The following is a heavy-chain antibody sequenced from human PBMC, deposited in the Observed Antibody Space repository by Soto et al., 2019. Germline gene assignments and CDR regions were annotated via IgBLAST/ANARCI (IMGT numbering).Heavy chain of an antibody. CDR3: AKDRAVDDAFDM. V-gene: IGHV3-9*01. CDR2: ISWNSGSI. Sequence: EVQLVESGGGLVQPGRSLRLSCAASGFTFDDYAMHWVRQAPGKGLEWVSGISWNSGSIGYADSVKGRFTISRDNGKNSRYLQMNSLRVEDTALYYCAKDRAVDDAFDMWGQGTMVTVSS. J-gene: IGHJ3*02. D-gene: IGHD5-12*01. CDR1: GFTFDDYA.